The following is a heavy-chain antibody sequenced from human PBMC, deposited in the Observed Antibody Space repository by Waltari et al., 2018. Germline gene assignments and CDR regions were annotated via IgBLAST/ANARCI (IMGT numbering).Heavy chain of an antibody. CDR2: IYHSGTT. J-gene: IGHJ6*03. V-gene: IGHV4-34*02. CDR3: ARVSSYYDFWSSSSYYYYMDV. D-gene: IGHD3-3*01. Sequence: QVQLQQWGAGLLKPSETLSLTCAVYGGPFNDYYWSWIRQPPGKGLEWSGGIYHSGTTNYNPSLKSRVTISVDTSKKLFSLRLTSVTAADTAVYYCARVSSYYDFWSSSSYYYYMDVWDKGTTVTVSS. CDR1: GGPFNDYY.